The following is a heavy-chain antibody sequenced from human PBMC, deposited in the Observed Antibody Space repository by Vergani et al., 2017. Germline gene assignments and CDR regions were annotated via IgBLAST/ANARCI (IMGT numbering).Heavy chain of an antibody. CDR2: INSDGSST. D-gene: IGHD3-3*01. CDR3: ARDRAPYYDFWSGYYYYGMDV. J-gene: IGHJ6*02. Sequence: EVQLVESGGGLVQPGGSLRLSCAASGFTFSSYWMHWVRQAPGKGLVWVSRINSDGSSTSYADSVKGRFTISRDNAKNTLYLQMNSLRAADTAVYYCARDRAPYYDFWSGYYYYGMDVWGQGTTVTVSS. CDR1: GFTFSSYW. V-gene: IGHV3-74*01.